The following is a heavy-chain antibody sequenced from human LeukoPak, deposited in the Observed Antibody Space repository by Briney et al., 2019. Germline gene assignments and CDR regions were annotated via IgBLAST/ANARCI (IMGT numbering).Heavy chain of an antibody. CDR1: EFTFSSYE. V-gene: IGHV3-48*03. CDR3: ARAPTKFRRDWFDP. Sequence: GGSLRLSCAASEFTFSSYEMNWIRQAPGRGLEWVSYISSSGSTVYYADSVKGRFTISRDNAKNSLYLQMNNLRVEDTAVYYCARAPTKFRRDWFDPWGQGTLVTVSS. J-gene: IGHJ5*02. D-gene: IGHD3-9*01. CDR2: ISSSGSTV.